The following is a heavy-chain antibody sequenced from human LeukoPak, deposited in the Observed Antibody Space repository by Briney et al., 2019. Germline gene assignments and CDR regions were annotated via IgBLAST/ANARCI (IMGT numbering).Heavy chain of an antibody. V-gene: IGHV4-34*01. D-gene: IGHD3-22*01. CDR2: INHSGST. CDR1: GGSFSDYY. J-gene: IGHJ4*02. CDR3: ARVGDSSAYYPFDS. Sequence: SETLSLTCAVYGGSFSDYYWSWIRQPPGKGLEWIGEINHSGSTNYNASLKSRVTISVDKSKNQFSLKLSSVTAADTAVYYCARVGDSSAYYPFDSWGQGTLVTVSS.